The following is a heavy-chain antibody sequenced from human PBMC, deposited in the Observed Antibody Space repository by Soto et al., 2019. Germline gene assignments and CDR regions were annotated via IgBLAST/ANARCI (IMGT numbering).Heavy chain of an antibody. CDR3: PRGWEYSGMDV. J-gene: IGHJ6*02. V-gene: IGHV4-31*03. CDR1: GGSISSDDYY. D-gene: IGHD1-26*01. Sequence: SETLSLTCTVSGGSISSDDYYWNWIRQRPGKGLEWIGNIYYRGNTNYNPSLKSRIIMSMDMSENQFSLKLTSVTAADTAVYYRPRGWEYSGMDVWGQGNTVTVSS. CDR2: IYYRGNT.